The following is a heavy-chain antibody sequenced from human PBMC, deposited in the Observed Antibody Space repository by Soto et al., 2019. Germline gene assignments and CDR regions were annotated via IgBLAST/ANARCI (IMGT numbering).Heavy chain of an antibody. Sequence: EVQLVESGGGLVKPGGSLRLSCAASGFTFSNAWMSWVRQAPGKGLEWVGRIKSKTDGGTTDYAASVIGRLTISRDDSKNTLYLQMNSLKTADTAVYYCTTDRGIAASQTPYYYYYYMDVWGKGTTVTVSS. CDR2: IKSKTDGGTT. CDR3: TTDRGIAASQTPYYYYYYMDV. J-gene: IGHJ6*03. D-gene: IGHD6-6*01. V-gene: IGHV3-15*01. CDR1: GFTFSNAW.